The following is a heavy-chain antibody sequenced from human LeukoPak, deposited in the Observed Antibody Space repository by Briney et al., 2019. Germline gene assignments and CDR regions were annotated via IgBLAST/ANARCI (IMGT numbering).Heavy chain of an antibody. CDR3: ARVRGGRYYYDSSGYLSFDY. CDR2: INHSGST. J-gene: IGHJ4*02. D-gene: IGHD3-22*01. CDR1: GGSPSGYY. Sequence: SETLSLTCAVYGGSPSGYYWSWIRQPPGKGLEWIGEINHSGSTNYNPSLKSRVTISVDASKNQFSLKLSSVTAADTAVYYCARVRGGRYYYDSSGYLSFDYWGQGTLVTVSS. V-gene: IGHV4-34*01.